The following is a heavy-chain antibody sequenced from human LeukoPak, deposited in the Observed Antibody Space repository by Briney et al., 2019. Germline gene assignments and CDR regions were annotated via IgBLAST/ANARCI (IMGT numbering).Heavy chain of an antibody. CDR2: INHSGST. V-gene: IGHV4-34*01. CDR1: GGSFSGYY. CDR3: ARGLVTHVGLWNY. Sequence: SETLSLTCAVYGGSFSGYYWSWIRQPPGKGLEWIGEINHSGSTNYNPSLKSRVTISADTSKNQFSLKLSSVTAADTDVYYCARGLVTHVGLWNYWGQGTLVAVSS. J-gene: IGHJ4*02. D-gene: IGHD2-21*02.